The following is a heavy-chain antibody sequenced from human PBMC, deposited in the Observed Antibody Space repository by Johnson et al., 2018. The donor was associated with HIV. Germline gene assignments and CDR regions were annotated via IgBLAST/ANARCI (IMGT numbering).Heavy chain of an antibody. D-gene: IGHD1-7*01. CDR1: GFTFSRYA. CDR3: ARDGRITGTKDAFDI. CDR2: IWFDGSNK. V-gene: IGHV3-30*04. J-gene: IGHJ3*02. Sequence: VQLVESGGGVVQPGRSLRLSCAASGFTFSRYAMHWVRQAPGKGLEWVAVIWFDGSNKYYADSVKGRFTISRDNSKNTLYLQMNSLRAEDTAVYYCARDGRITGTKDAFDIWGQGTMVTVSS.